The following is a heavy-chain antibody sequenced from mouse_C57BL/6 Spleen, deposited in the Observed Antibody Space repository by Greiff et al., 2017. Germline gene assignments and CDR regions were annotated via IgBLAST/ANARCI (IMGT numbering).Heavy chain of an antibody. Sequence: EVMLVESGGGLVKPGGSLKLSCAASGFTFSSYAMSWVRQTPEKRLEWVATLSDGGSYTYYPDNVKGRFIISRDNAKNNLYLQMSHLKSEDTAMYYCAREDLPGAMDYWGQGTSVTVSS. CDR1: GFTFSSYA. D-gene: IGHD2-1*01. CDR3: AREDLPGAMDY. V-gene: IGHV5-4*01. CDR2: LSDGGSYT. J-gene: IGHJ4*01.